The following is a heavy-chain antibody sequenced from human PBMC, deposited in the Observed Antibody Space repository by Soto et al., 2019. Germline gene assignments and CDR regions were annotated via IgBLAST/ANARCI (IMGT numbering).Heavy chain of an antibody. V-gene: IGHV3-66*01. J-gene: IGHJ4*02. CDR3: ATHPSRGY. CDR1: GFTVSNNY. CDR2: IYSGGDT. Sequence: EVQLVESGGGLVQPGGSLRLSCAASGFTVSNNYMNWVRQAPGKGLEWVSVIYSGGDTYYADSVKGRFTISRDNSKNTLSLQMNSLRADDTAIYYCATHPSRGYCGQGTLVTVSS.